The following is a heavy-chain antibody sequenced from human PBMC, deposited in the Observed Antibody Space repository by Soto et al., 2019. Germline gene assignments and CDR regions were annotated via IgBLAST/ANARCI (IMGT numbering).Heavy chain of an antibody. CDR1: GYTFTSYY. Sequence: ASVKVSCKASGYTFTSYYMHWVRQAPGQGLEWVGIINVSGGSTSNAQKFQGRVTMTRDTSTSTVYMELSSLRSEDTAVYYCTSDYGDYYFDYWGQGTLVTVSS. CDR2: INVSGGST. CDR3: TSDYGDYYFDY. D-gene: IGHD4-17*01. J-gene: IGHJ4*02. V-gene: IGHV1-46*03.